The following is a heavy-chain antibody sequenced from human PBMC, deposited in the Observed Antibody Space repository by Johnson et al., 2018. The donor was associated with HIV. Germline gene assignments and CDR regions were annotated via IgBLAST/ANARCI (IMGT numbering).Heavy chain of an antibody. CDR2: ISYDGSNK. Sequence: QVQLVESGGGVVQPGRSLRLSCAASGFTFSNAWMNWVRQAPGKGLEWVAVISYDGSNKYYADSVKGRFTISRDNSKNKLYLQMNSLRAEDTAVYYCAKSAPPCQSLPAPGAFDIWGQGTMVTVSS. CDR3: AKSAPPCQSLPAPGAFDI. D-gene: IGHD4-11*01. J-gene: IGHJ3*02. CDR1: GFTFSNAW. V-gene: IGHV3-30*18.